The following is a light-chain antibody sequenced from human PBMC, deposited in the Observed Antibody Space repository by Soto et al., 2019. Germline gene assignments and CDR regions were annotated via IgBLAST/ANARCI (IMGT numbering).Light chain of an antibody. Sequence: QSALTQPRAVSGSPGQSVTISCTGTSSDVGGYNDVSWYQQYPGKAPKLMIYDVSKRPSGVPDRFSGSKSGNTASLTVSGLQADDEAEYSCCSYAGSVIFGGGTKVTVL. V-gene: IGLV2-11*01. CDR3: CSYAGSVI. J-gene: IGLJ2*01. CDR1: SSDVGGYND. CDR2: DVS.